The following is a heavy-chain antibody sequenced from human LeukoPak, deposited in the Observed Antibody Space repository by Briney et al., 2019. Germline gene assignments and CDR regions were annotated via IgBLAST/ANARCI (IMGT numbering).Heavy chain of an antibody. CDR1: GGSFSGYY. D-gene: IGHD3-10*01. Sequence: PSETLSLTCAVYGGSFSGYYWSWIRQPPGKGLEWIGEINHSGSTNYNPSLKSRVTISVDTSKNQFSLKLSSVTAADTAVYYCASRRVRGVIYYMDVWGKGTTVTVSS. V-gene: IGHV4-34*01. CDR2: INHSGST. CDR3: ASRRVRGVIYYMDV. J-gene: IGHJ6*03.